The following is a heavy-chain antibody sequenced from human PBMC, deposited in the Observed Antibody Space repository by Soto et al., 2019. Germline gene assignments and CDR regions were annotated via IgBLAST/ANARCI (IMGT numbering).Heavy chain of an antibody. CDR3: ARDRLAYDSYFDY. J-gene: IGHJ4*02. Sequence: SETLSVPGPVSGGSISSGGYYWSWIRQHPGKGLEWIGYIYYSGSTYYNPSLKSRVTISVDTSKNQFSLKLSSVTAADTAVYYCARDRLAYDSYFDYWGQGTLVTVSS. CDR1: GGSISSGGYY. D-gene: IGHD3-22*01. CDR2: IYYSGST. V-gene: IGHV4-31*03.